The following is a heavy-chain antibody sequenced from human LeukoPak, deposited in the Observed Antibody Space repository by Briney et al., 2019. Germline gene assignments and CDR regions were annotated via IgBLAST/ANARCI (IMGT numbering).Heavy chain of an antibody. CDR2: IYKTGST. CDR1: GDSITSGGYY. J-gene: IGHJ4*02. V-gene: IGHV4-31*03. CDR3: ARDVLR. Sequence: SQTLSLTCTVSGDSITSGGYYWSWIRQRPGKGLEWIGYIYKTGSTYYNPSLKGRVTMSVDTSRNQFSLKLNSVTAADTAVYYCARDVLRWGQGTLVTVSS.